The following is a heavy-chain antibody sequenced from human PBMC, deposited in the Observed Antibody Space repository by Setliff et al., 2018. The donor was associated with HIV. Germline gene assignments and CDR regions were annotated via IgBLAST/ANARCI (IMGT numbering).Heavy chain of an antibody. D-gene: IGHD3-16*01. J-gene: IGHJ6*03. CDR3: AREESASSWGYYHYYMDV. Sequence: HPGGSLRLSCAASGFTFSRYGMHWVRQTPGKGLEWVAIIWYDGNNKQYADSMKGRFTISRDNSNNMLYLQMNSLRAEDTAVYYCAREESASSWGYYHYYMDVWGKGTTVTVSS. CDR1: GFTFSRYG. CDR2: IWYDGNNK. V-gene: IGHV3-33*01.